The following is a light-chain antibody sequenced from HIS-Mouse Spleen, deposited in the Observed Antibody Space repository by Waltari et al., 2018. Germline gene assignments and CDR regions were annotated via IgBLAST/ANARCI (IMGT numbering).Light chain of an antibody. CDR1: SSDVGGYNY. V-gene: IGLV2-11*01. J-gene: IGLJ2*01. CDR3: CSYAGSYTLV. Sequence: QSALTQPRSVSGSPGQSVTISCTGTSSDVGGYNYVSWYQQRPGKAPKLMIYDVSKRPSGGAERSSVSKSGNTASLTISGLQAEDEADYYCCSYAGSYTLVFGGGTKLTVL. CDR2: DVS.